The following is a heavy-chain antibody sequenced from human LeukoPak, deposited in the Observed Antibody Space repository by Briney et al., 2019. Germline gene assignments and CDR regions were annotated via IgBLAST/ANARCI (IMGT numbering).Heavy chain of an antibody. CDR1: GFTFSSYS. CDR3: ARDWVYYYYYGMDV. V-gene: IGHV3-21*01. D-gene: IGHD3-16*01. CDR2: ISSSSSYI. Sequence: PGGSLRLPCAASGFTFSSYSMNWVRQAPGKGLEWVSSISSSSSYIYYADSVKGRFTISRDNAKNSLYLQMNSLRAEDTAVYYCARDWVYYYYYGMDVWGQGTTVTVSS. J-gene: IGHJ6*02.